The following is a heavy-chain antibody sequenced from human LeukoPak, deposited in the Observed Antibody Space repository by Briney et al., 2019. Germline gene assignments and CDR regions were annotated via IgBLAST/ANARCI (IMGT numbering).Heavy chain of an antibody. D-gene: IGHD5-18*01. CDR2: IGGNGDTS. V-gene: IGHV3-64*02. CDR1: GFTFYDYA. CDR3: ATRHEYSYPY. Sequence: RTGGSLRLSCVASGFTFYDYAMHWVRQAPGKGLEYVSAIGGNGDTSYYADSVKGRFTISRDNSKNTVYLQLGSLRTEDMAVYYCATRHEYSYPYWGQGTLVTVSS. J-gene: IGHJ4*02.